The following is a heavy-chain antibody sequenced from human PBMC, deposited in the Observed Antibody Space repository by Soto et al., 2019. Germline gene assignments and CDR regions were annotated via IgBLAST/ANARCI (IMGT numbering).Heavy chain of an antibody. CDR2: IYNIMST. D-gene: IGHD3-10*01. J-gene: IGHJ5*01. CDR1: GGPVKSDFYY. CDR3: ARERRAGNWFDS. V-gene: IGHV4-61*01. Sequence: SETLSLTCTVSGGPVKSDFYYGSWIRQPPGKVLEWIGYIYNIMSTNYNPSLRSRVTMSLDTSNNQFSLKLTSVTAADTAVYYCARERRAGNWFDSWGQGTLVTVSS.